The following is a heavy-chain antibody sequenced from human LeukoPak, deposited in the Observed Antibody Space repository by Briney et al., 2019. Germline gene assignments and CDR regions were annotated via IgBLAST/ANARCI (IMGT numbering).Heavy chain of an antibody. J-gene: IGHJ2*01. CDR2: IIPMLGIA. CDR1: GGAFXSYT. Sequence: AXGGAFXSYTXXWVRQAPGQGXXXMGRIIPMLGIANYAQKFQGRVTITADKSTSTAYMELSSLRSEDTAVYYCARGDKYWYFDLWGRGTLVTVSS. CDR3: ARGDKYWYFDL. V-gene: IGHV1-69*02. D-gene: IGHD3-10*01.